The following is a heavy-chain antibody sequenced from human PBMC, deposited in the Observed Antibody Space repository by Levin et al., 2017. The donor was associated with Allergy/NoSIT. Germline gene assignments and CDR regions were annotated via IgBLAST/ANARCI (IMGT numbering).Heavy chain of an antibody. CDR3: ARVYDYVSSPYFDY. CDR1: GGSINSYY. Sequence: SETLSLTCTVSGGSINSYYWNWIRQPPGKGLEWIGYMFYSGSANYNPSLRSRVTISLDTSKNQFSLKLSSVTAADTAVYYCARVYDYVSSPYFDYWGQGALVTVSS. CDR2: MFYSGSA. D-gene: IGHD3-16*01. V-gene: IGHV4-59*01. J-gene: IGHJ4*02.